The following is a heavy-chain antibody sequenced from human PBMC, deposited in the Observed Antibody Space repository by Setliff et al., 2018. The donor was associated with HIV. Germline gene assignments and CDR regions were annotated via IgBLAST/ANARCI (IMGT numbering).Heavy chain of an antibody. V-gene: IGHV1-69*13. CDR2: IIPIFGTA. Sequence: ASVKVSCKASGYTFTDYYIHWVRQAPGQGLEWMGGIIPIFGTANYAQKFQGRVTITADESTSTAYMELSSLRSEDTAVYYCARLDTAMVNDYWGQGTLVTVSS. D-gene: IGHD5-18*01. CDR3: ARLDTAMVNDY. J-gene: IGHJ4*02. CDR1: GYTFTDYY.